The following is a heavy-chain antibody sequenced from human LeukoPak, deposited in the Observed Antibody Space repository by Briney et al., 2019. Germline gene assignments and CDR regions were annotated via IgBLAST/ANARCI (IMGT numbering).Heavy chain of an antibody. CDR1: GYTFIGYY. CDR3: ARVPGGAAAGHYFDY. J-gene: IGHJ4*02. CDR2: INPNSGGT. D-gene: IGHD6-13*01. V-gene: IGHV1-2*04. Sequence: ASVKVSCKASGYTFIGYYMHWVRQAPGQGLEWMGWINPNSGGTNYAQKFQGWVTMARDTSISTAYMELSRLRSDDTAVYYCARVPGGAAAGHYFDYWGQGTLVTVSS.